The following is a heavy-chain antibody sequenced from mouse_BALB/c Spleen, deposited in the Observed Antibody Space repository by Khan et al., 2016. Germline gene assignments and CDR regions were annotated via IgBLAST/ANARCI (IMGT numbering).Heavy chain of an antibody. Sequence: EVELVESGGGLVQPGGSMKLSCAASGFTFSDAWMDWVRQSPGKGLEWVADISSKANNRATYYAESVQGRFTISGDDSISSIFRQMNGIGAEDTGIYYCTKRNDDRYIDDGGAGTTVTVST. CDR1: GFTFSDAW. CDR2: ISSKANNRAT. J-gene: IGHJ1*01. CDR3: TKRNDDRYIDD. V-gene: IGHV6-6*01. D-gene: IGHD2-12*01.